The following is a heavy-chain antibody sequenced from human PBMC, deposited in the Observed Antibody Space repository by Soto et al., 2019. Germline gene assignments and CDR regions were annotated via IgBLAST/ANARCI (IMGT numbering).Heavy chain of an antibody. CDR3: ARLNDGSFDY. CDR1: GFTFSSHR. Sequence: EVQLVESGGGLVQPGGSLRLSCAASGFTFSSHRMHWVRQAPGKGPVWVSRIESDGSDTIYADSVKGRFTVSRDNAKNTLYVQMNSLRVEDTAVYYCARLNDGSFDYWGQGALVTVSS. V-gene: IGHV3-74*01. CDR2: IESDGSDT. J-gene: IGHJ4*02.